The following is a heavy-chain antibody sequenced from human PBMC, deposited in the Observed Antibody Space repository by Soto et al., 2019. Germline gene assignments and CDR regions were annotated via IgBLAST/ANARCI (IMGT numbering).Heavy chain of an antibody. CDR3: ASGKSQMTQDRMGFYYYMDV. CDR2: VIPLLDAS. J-gene: IGHJ6*03. V-gene: IGHV1-69*08. Sequence: QVQLVQSGAEVKKPGSSVKISCTASGITFNNYTFSWVRRAPGQGLEWMGRVIPLLDASNYAEKFQDRVTITADTSTSTAYMELSGLKSEDSGIYYCASGKSQMTQDRMGFYYYMDVWGKGTTITVSS. CDR1: GITFNNYT. D-gene: IGHD1-1*01.